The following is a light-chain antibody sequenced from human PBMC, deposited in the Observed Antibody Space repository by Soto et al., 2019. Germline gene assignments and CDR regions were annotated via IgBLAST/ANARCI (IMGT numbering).Light chain of an antibody. CDR2: EVS. CDR1: SSDVGGYNY. J-gene: IGLJ1*01. CDR3: SSYVDDYNLYV. Sequence: QSALTQPPSASGPPGQSVTISCTGTSSDVGGYNYVSWYQHHPGKAPKLLIYEVSKRPSGVPDRFSGSKSANTASLTVSGLQAVDEADYFCSSYVDDYNLYVFGTGTKVTVL. V-gene: IGLV2-8*01.